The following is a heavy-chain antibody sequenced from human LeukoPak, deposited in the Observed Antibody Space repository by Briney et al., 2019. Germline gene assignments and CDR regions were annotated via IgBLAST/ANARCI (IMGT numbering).Heavy chain of an antibody. J-gene: IGHJ5*02. CDR1: GGTFSSYA. CDR2: IIPILGIA. V-gene: IGHV1-69*04. CDR3: ARDLITDILTGYDNWFDP. D-gene: IGHD3-9*01. Sequence: ASVKVSCKASGGTFSSYAISWVRQAPGQGLEWMGRIIPILGIANYAQKFQGRVTITADKSTSTAYMELSSLRSEDTAVYYCARDLITDILTGYDNWFDPWGQGTLVTVSS.